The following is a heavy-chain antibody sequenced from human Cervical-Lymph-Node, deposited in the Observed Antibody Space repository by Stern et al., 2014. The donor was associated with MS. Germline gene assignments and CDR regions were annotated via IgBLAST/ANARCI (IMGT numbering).Heavy chain of an antibody. CDR1: GGSISSGIYY. D-gene: IGHD6-19*01. Sequence: VQLVESGPGLVKPSQTLSLTCTVSGGSISSGIYYWNWIRQPAGKGLEWLGRIFASGSTHYNPSLKSRLSLSVDTSKNQFSLQLTSVTAADTAVYYCARDRGSGYSSGYEFYFDYWGQGTLVTVSS. CDR3: ARDRGSGYSSGYEFYFDY. J-gene: IGHJ4*02. V-gene: IGHV4-61*02. CDR2: IFASGST.